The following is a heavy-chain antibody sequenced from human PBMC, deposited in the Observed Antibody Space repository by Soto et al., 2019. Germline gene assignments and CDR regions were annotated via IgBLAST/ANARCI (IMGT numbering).Heavy chain of an antibody. Sequence: EVQLMESGGGLVQPGGSLRLSCAAFTSTFTNYWTHWVRQAQGKGLVWVSCISGDGSGATYADSVKGRFTLSRDNAKNTVYLQMNSLRVEDTAMYYCARDGGSVDIDFDYWGQGTLVTVSS. CDR1: TSTFTNYW. CDR3: ARDGGSVDIDFDY. CDR2: ISGDGSGA. J-gene: IGHJ4*02. V-gene: IGHV3-74*01. D-gene: IGHD3-16*01.